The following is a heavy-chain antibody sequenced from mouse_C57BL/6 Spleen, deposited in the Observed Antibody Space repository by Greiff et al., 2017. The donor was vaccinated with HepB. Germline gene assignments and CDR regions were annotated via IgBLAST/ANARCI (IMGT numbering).Heavy chain of an antibody. V-gene: IGHV1-52*01. CDR3: AREGDYGSSYKWYFDV. CDR1: GYTFTSYW. D-gene: IGHD1-1*01. Sequence: QVQLQQSGAELVRPGSSVKLSCKASGYTFTSYWMHWVKQRPIQGLEWIGNIDPSDSETHYNQKFKDKATLTVDKSSSTAYMQLSSLTSEDSAVYYCAREGDYGSSYKWYFDVWGTGTTVTVSS. J-gene: IGHJ1*03. CDR2: IDPSDSET.